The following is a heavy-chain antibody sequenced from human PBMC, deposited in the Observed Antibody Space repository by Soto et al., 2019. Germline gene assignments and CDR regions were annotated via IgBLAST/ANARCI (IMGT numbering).Heavy chain of an antibody. D-gene: IGHD2-2*01. V-gene: IGHV4-59*01. CDR3: ARVSPPLYCISTSCYGGFDP. CDR1: GGSTSSYY. Sequence: SETLSLTCTVSGGSTSSYYWSWIRQPPGKGLEWIGYIYYSGSTNYNPSLKSRVTISVDTSKNQFSLKLSSVTAADTAVYYCARVSPPLYCISTSCYGGFDPWGQGTLVTVSS. J-gene: IGHJ5*02. CDR2: IYYSGST.